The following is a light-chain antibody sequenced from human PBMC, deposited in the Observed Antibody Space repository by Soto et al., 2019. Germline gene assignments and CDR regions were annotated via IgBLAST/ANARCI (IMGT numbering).Light chain of an antibody. CDR1: QSGTSGY. V-gene: IGKV3-20*01. CDR3: QQYDSSPRIT. CDR2: GAS. J-gene: IGKJ5*01. Sequence: EVVLTQYPGTLSLSPGERATVTCRVSQSGTSGYLAWYQQKPGQAPRLLIYGASNRATGIPDRFSGSGSGTDFTLTISRLEPEDFAVYYCQQYDSSPRITFGQGTRLEIK.